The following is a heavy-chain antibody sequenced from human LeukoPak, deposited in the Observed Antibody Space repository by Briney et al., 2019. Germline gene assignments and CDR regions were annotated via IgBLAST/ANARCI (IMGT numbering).Heavy chain of an antibody. V-gene: IGHV4-59*01. J-gene: IGHJ4*02. CDR1: GGSISSYY. CDR2: IYYSGST. CDR3: ARDGYSYGSFFDY. Sequence: SETLSLTCTVSGGSISSYYWSWIRQPPGKGLEWIGYIYYSGSTNYNPSLKSRVTISVDTSKNQFSLKLSSVTAADTAVYYCARDGYSYGSFFDYWGQGTLVTVSS. D-gene: IGHD5-18*01.